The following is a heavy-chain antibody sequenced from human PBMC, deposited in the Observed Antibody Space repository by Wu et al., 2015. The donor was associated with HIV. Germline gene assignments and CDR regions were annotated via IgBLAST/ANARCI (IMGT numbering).Heavy chain of an antibody. Sequence: QVQLVQSGAEVKKPGSSVKVSCKASGGTFSSYAISWVRQAPGQGLEWMGGIIPIFGTANYAQKFQGRVTITTDESTSTAYMELSSLRSEDTAVYYCARGRGSGVTRGTYYYGMDVVGPRDHGHRLL. D-gene: IGHD2-21*02. V-gene: IGHV1-69*05. CDR2: IIPIFGTA. CDR1: GGTFSSYA. J-gene: IGHJ6*02. CDR3: ARGRGSGVTRGTYYYGMDV.